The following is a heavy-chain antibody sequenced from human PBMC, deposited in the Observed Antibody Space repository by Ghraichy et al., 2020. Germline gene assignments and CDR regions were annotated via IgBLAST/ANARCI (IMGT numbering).Heavy chain of an antibody. Sequence: SLNISCAASGFTFSSYWMSWVRQAPGKGLEWVANIKQDGSEKYYVDSVKGRFTISRDNAKNSLYLQMNSLRAEDTAVYYCGRAAMENWGSNYYYYGMDVWGQGTTVTVSS. CDR2: IKQDGSEK. CDR3: GRAAMENWGSNYYYYGMDV. CDR1: GFTFSSYW. J-gene: IGHJ6*02. V-gene: IGHV3-7*01. D-gene: IGHD7-27*01.